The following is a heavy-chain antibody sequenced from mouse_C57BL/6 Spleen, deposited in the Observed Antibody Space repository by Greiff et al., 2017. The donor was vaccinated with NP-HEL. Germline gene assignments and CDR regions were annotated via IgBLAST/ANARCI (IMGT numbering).Heavy chain of an antibody. J-gene: IGHJ2*01. CDR3: ARGAYYSNYIDY. CDR2: INPSTGGT. CDR1: GYSFTGYY. D-gene: IGHD2-5*01. V-gene: IGHV1-42*01. Sequence: EVKLQESGPELVKPGASVKISCKASGYSFTGYYMNWVKQSPEKSLEWIGEINPSTGGTTYNQKFKAKATLTVDKSSSTAYMQLKSLTSEDSAVYYCARGAYYSNYIDYWGQGTTLTVSS.